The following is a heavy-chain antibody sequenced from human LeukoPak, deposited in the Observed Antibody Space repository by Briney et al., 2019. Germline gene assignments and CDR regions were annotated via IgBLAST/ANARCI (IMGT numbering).Heavy chain of an antibody. CDR1: GGSISSYY. J-gene: IGHJ5*02. CDR2: IYYSGST. V-gene: IGHV4-59*01. D-gene: IGHD3-3*01. Sequence: PSETLSLTCTVSGGSISSYYWSWIRQPPGKGLEWIGYIYYSGSTNYNPSLKSRVTISVDTSKNQFSLKLSSVTAADTAVYYCARSYYDFWSGYYNPNWFDPWGQGTLVTASS. CDR3: ARSYYDFWSGYYNPNWFDP.